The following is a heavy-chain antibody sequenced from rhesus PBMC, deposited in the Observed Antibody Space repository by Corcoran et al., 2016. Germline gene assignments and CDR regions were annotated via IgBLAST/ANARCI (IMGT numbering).Heavy chain of an antibody. CDR2: IYGRGGST. J-gene: IGHJ4*01. D-gene: IGHD2-15*01. CDR3: ARILNYSWCFDY. CDR1: GGSISDSYY. Sequence: QVQLQESGPGLVKPSETLSLTCAVSGGSISDSYYWSWIRQPPGKGLEWIGYIYGRGGSTYDNPTRKRRVTMSTDTSKNQFSLKLSSVTAADTAVYYCARILNYSWCFDYWGQGVLVTVSS. V-gene: IGHV4-106*01.